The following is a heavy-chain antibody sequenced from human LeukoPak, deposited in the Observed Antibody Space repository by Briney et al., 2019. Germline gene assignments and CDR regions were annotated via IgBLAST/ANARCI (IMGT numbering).Heavy chain of an antibody. J-gene: IGHJ6*03. Sequence: PSETLSLTCTVSGCTISRYYWSWIRQPAGKGLEWIGRIYATGSTNYNPSLKSRVTMSVDRSKNQFSLNLTSVTAADTALYYCAREADCGGECYSWNYYYYMDVWGKGTTVTVSS. CDR2: IYATGST. D-gene: IGHD2-21*01. CDR1: GCTISRYY. CDR3: AREADCGGECYSWNYYYYMDV. V-gene: IGHV4-4*07.